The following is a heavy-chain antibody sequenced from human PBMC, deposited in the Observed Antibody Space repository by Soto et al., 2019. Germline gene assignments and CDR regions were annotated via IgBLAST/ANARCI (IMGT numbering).Heavy chain of an antibody. CDR2: ISYDGSDK. CDR1: GFTLSGYV. V-gene: IGHV3-30-3*01. D-gene: IGHD1-26*01. J-gene: IGHJ6*02. CDR3: ATGRKWEPSYGMAV. Sequence: TGGSVRLSCAASGFTLSGYVRHWVRQAPGKGLEWVALISYDGSDKNYGDCVKGRFTISRDNSKNTLYLQIDILRAEDTAMYYCATGRKWEPSYGMAVGGQGTTVTVSS.